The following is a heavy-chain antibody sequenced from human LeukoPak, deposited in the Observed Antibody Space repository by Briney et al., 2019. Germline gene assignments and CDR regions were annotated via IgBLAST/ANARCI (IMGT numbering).Heavy chain of an antibody. CDR1: GYRFTDYY. V-gene: IGHV1-2*02. Sequence: ASEQVSCKTSGYRFTDYYMHWVRQAPGQGLEWMGWINPNSGGTSSAQKFQGRVTMTRDTSITTVYMEVSWLTSDDTAIYYCARADRLHGGPYLIGPWGQGTLVTVSS. CDR2: INPNSGGT. D-gene: IGHD2-21*01. CDR3: ARADRLHGGPYLIGP. J-gene: IGHJ5*02.